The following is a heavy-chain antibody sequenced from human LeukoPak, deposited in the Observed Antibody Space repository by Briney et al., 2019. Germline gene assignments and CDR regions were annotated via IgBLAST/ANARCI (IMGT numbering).Heavy chain of an antibody. Sequence: GGSLRLSCAASGFTFTSYAMTWVRQAPGKWLEWVSSISGSGGSTYYADSVKGRFTISRDNSKNTLYLQMNSLRAEDTATYYCAKGIEMATIWSPLAYWGQGTLVTVSS. CDR1: GFTFTSYA. D-gene: IGHD5-24*01. CDR3: AKGIEMATIWSPLAY. J-gene: IGHJ4*02. CDR2: ISGSGGST. V-gene: IGHV3-23*01.